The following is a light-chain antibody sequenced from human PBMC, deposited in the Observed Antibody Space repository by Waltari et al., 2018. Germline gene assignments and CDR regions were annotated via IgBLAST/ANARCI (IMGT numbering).Light chain of an antibody. CDR3: QQYDKWPYT. Sequence: EIVMTQSPATLSVSPGDRATVSCRASQDFNSNLALYQQKHGQAPRLLIYGASTRATGTPARFSGSASGTEFTLTISSLQSEDFAIYYCQQYDKWPYTFGQGTKLEIK. J-gene: IGKJ2*01. CDR1: QDFNSN. V-gene: IGKV3-15*01. CDR2: GAS.